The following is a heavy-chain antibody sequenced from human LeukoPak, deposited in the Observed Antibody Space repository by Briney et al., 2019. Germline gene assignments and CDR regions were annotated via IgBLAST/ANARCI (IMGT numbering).Heavy chain of an antibody. CDR3: AREYSSSWYVPYYIDY. D-gene: IGHD6-13*01. J-gene: IGHJ4*02. CDR1: GFTFSSYE. V-gene: IGHV3-48*03. Sequence: GGSLRLSCAASGFTFSSYEMNWVRQAPGKGLEWVSYISSSGSTIYYADSVKGRFTISRDNAKNSLYLQMNSLRAEDTAVYYCAREYSSSWYVPYYIDYWGQGTLVTVSS. CDR2: ISSSGSTI.